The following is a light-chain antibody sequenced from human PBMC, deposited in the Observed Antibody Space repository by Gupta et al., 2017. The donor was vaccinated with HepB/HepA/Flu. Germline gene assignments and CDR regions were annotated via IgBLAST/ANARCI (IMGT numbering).Light chain of an antibody. J-gene: IGKJ4*01. Sequence: ETVLHQSPATRSLSPGERATPSCRASQSVSSYLAWYQQKPGQAPRLLIYDASNRATGIPARFSGSGSGTDFTLTISSLEPEDFAVYYCQQRSNWPLLTFGGGTKVEIK. V-gene: IGKV3-11*01. CDR1: QSVSSY. CDR3: QQRSNWPLLT. CDR2: DAS.